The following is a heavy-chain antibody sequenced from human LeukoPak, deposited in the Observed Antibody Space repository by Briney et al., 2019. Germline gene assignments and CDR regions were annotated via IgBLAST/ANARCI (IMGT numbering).Heavy chain of an antibody. CDR1: GYTFTSYG. D-gene: IGHD3-10*01. V-gene: IGHV1-18*01. Sequence: GASVKVSCKASGYTFTSYGISWVRQAPGQGLEWMGWISAYNGNTNYAQKHQGRVTMTTDTSTSTAYMELRSLRSDDTAVYYCARVWDYYGSGGPFDYWGQGTLVTVSS. CDR2: ISAYNGNT. J-gene: IGHJ4*02. CDR3: ARVWDYYGSGGPFDY.